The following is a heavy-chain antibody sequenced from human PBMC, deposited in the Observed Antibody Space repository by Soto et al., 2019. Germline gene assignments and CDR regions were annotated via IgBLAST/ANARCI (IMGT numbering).Heavy chain of an antibody. D-gene: IGHD2-2*02. V-gene: IGHV1-18*01. J-gene: IGHJ4*02. CDR2: ISACNGNT. Sequence: HVHPVPSGAEVKKPGASVKVSCNASAYTFTNYGIRWVRQAPGQGLAWTGGISACNGNTNYAQKLQRRVTMTTVTSARTAYRELRGLRCDKPEVYYCASFRVGHCSSTSCYMCSFDYWGQGTLVTVSS. CDR3: ASFRVGHCSSTSCYMCSFDY. CDR1: AYTFTNYG.